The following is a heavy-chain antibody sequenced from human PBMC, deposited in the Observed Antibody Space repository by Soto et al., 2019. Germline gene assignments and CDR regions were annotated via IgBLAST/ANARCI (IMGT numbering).Heavy chain of an antibody. D-gene: IGHD2-2*01. Sequence: GGSLRLSCAASGFTVGSNFMSWIRQAPGRGLEWVSFISGSSDNIKYADSVKGRFTISRDNAKNSLYLQMNSLRAEDTAVYYCVRDSARIVVVPRVDGDNWLDPWGQGTLVTVSS. V-gene: IGHV3-11*06. CDR3: VRDSARIVVVPRVDGDNWLDP. CDR1: GFTVGSNF. CDR2: ISGSSDNI. J-gene: IGHJ5*02.